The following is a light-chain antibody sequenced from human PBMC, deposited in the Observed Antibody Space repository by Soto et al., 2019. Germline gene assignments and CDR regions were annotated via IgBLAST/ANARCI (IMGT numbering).Light chain of an antibody. J-gene: IGKJ1*01. CDR3: QHYDTYSPMWT. V-gene: IGKV1-5*03. CDR2: EAS. CDR1: QSINW. Sequence: DIQLAQSPSTLSASVGDRLIITCRATQSINWLAWYQQKPGKAPKLLIFEASRLECGVPSRFSGSGSGTESTLTISSLQPDDFGTYYCQHYDTYSPMWTFGQGTKVDVK.